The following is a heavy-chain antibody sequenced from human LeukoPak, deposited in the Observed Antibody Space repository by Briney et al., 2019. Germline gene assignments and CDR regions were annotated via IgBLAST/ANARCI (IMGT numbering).Heavy chain of an antibody. J-gene: IGHJ4*02. D-gene: IGHD3-22*01. Sequence: GGSLRLSCAASGFTFSTYSMNWVRQAPGKGLVWVSRINSDGSSTSYADSVKDRFTISRDNAKNTLYLQMNSLRAEDTAVYYCARDNHYYDSSGYLFDYWGQGTLVTVSS. CDR3: ARDNHYYDSSGYLFDY. V-gene: IGHV3-74*01. CDR2: INSDGSST. CDR1: GFTFSTYS.